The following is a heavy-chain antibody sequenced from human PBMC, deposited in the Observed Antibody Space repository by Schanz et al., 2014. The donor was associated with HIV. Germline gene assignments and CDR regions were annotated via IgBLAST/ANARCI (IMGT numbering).Heavy chain of an antibody. V-gene: IGHV3-21*02. CDR1: GFTLSSYT. CDR2: ISTSGYI. D-gene: IGHD5-12*01. Sequence: VQLVESGGGSVQPGRSLRLSCEASGFTLSSYTMTWVRQAPGKGLEWVSSISTSGYIYYADSVKGRFSISRDSAKNALYLQMNSLRVEDTAIYYCAKGSGWLRLRIDYWGQGTLVTVSS. J-gene: IGHJ4*02. CDR3: AKGSGWLRLRIDY.